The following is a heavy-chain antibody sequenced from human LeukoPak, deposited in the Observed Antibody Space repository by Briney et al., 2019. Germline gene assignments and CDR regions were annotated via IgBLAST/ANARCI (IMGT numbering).Heavy chain of an antibody. CDR1: GFTFSSYA. CDR2: ISGSGGST. Sequence: GGSLRLSCAASGFTFSSYAMSWVRQAPGKGLEWVSAISGSGGSTYYADSVKGRFTISRDNSKNTLYLQMASLRAEDTAVYYCAKFRRDLQLERGEFDYWGQGTLVTVSS. D-gene: IGHD1-1*01. J-gene: IGHJ4*01. CDR3: AKFRRDLQLERGEFDY. V-gene: IGHV3-23*01.